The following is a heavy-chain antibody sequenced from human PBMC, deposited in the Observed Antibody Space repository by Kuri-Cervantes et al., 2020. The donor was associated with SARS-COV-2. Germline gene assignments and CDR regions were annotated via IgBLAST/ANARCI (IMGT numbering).Heavy chain of an antibody. J-gene: IGHJ2*01. V-gene: IGHV3-21*01. CDR1: GFTFSSYS. D-gene: IGHD4-23*01. Sequence: GGSLRLSCAASGFTFSSYSMNWVRQAPGKGLEWVSSISSSSSYIYYADSVKGRFTISRDNAKNSLYLQMNSLRAEDTAVYYCARGSRVTMGWYFDLWGRGTLVTVSS. CDR2: ISSSSSYI. CDR3: ARGSRVTMGWYFDL.